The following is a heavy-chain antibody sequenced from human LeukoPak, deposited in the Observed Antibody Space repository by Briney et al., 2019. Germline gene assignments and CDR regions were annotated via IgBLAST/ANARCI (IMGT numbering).Heavy chain of an antibody. CDR3: ARDSSVVASQKGYYYYGMDV. CDR2: ISAYNGNT. Sequence: ASVKVSCKASGYTFTSYGISGVRPAPAQGLEWMGWISAYNGNTNYAQKLQGRVTMTTDTSTSTAYMELRSLRSDDTAVYYCARDSSVVASQKGYYYYGMDVWGQGTTVTVSS. D-gene: IGHD3-22*01. CDR1: GYTFTSYG. J-gene: IGHJ6*02. V-gene: IGHV1-18*01.